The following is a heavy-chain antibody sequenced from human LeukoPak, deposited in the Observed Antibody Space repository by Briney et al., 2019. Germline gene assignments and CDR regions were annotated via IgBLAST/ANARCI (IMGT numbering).Heavy chain of an antibody. CDR3: AKDLTYTSQGGSDS. CDR2: ISYDGGIK. V-gene: IGHV3-30*04. CDR1: GFIFSTYA. Sequence: SGGSLRLSCAASGFIFSTYALHWVRQAPGKGLEWVAVISYDGGIKYFADSVKGRFIISRDNSKNTLYLQMNSLRAEDTALYFCAKDLTYTSQGGSDSWGQGTLVIVSS. D-gene: IGHD3-16*01. J-gene: IGHJ4*02.